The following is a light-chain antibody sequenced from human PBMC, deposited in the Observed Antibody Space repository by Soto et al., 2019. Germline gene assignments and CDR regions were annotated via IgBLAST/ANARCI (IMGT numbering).Light chain of an antibody. J-gene: IGKJ3*01. CDR3: QQLNIFPPLFT. V-gene: IGKV1-9*01. CDR1: QGIRSY. CDR2: GAS. Sequence: DIPLTQSPFFLSASVGDRVTITYRASQGIRSYLAWYQQRPGKAPELLIYGASTLRTGVASRFSGSGSGTEFTLTISSLQPEDFATYFCQQLNIFPPLFTFGPWTKVDIK.